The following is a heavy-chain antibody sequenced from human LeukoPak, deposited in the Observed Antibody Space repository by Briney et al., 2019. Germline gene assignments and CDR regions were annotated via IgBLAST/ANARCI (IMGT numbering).Heavy chain of an antibody. Sequence: PGGSLRLSCEASGFTFSSYAMHWVRQAPGKGLEWVAVISYDGSNKYYADSVKGRFTISRDNSKNTLYLQMNSLRAEDTAVYYCAAIHPSIYCSSTSCYTNGAFDIWGQGTMVTVSS. J-gene: IGHJ3*02. CDR1: GFTFSSYA. V-gene: IGHV3-30-3*01. CDR2: ISYDGSNK. D-gene: IGHD2-2*02. CDR3: AAIHPSIYCSSTSCYTNGAFDI.